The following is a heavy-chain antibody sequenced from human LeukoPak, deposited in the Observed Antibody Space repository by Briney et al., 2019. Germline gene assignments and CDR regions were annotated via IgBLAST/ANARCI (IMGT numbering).Heavy chain of an antibody. J-gene: IGHJ5*02. CDR3: ATRVLPATRYRIVFDYYDGSPFGYWFDP. CDR2: FDPEDGET. CDR1: GYTLTELS. V-gene: IGHV1-24*01. D-gene: IGHD3-22*01. Sequence: ASVKVSCKVSGYTLTELSMHWVRQAPGKGLEWMGGFDPEDGETIYAQKFQGRVTMTEDTSTDTAYMELSSLRSEDTAVYYCATRVLPATRYRIVFDYYDGSPFGYWFDPWGQGTLVTVSS.